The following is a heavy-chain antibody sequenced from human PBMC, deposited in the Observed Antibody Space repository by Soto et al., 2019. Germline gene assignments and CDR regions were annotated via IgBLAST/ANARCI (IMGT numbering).Heavy chain of an antibody. CDR3: RDLHSFPTRRSSDL. Sequence: CLLQPPGKGLEWIGYMYHSGSTYYNPSLKSRVTISIDRSKNQFSLKLSSVTAAYTAVDYHRDLHSFPTRRSSDL. V-gene: IGHV4-30-2*01. D-gene: IGHD1-1*01. J-gene: IGHJ2*01. CDR2: MYHSGST.